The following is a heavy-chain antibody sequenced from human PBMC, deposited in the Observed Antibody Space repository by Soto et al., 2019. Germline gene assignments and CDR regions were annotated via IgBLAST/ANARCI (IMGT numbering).Heavy chain of an antibody. J-gene: IGHJ6*04. CDR2: INAQSGDT. V-gene: IGHV1-2*02. CDR1: GYTFTDYF. D-gene: IGHD2-8*01. CDR3: ARTMVSVPLGEYYFYGEGL. Sequence: ASVKVSCKTSGYTFTDYFLHWVRLAPGQGPQWLGWINAQSGDTLYAQKFRGRVTLTRDTSMNTAYMELTSLRSDDTAVYFCARTMVSVPLGEYYFYGEGLRSEGTTVTSSS.